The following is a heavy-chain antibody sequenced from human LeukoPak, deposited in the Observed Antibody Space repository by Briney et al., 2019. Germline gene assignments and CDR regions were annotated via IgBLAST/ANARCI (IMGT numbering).Heavy chain of an antibody. CDR3: ARSQGGTMSLRHFDL. CDR1: GFTVSSNY. Sequence: PGGSLRLSCAASGFTVSSNYMNWVRQAPGKGLEWVSVINSGGNAYYAASVKGRFTISRDNSKNMLYLQMNSLRADDTAEYYCARSQGGTMSLRHFDLWGRGTLVTVSS. V-gene: IGHV3-53*01. J-gene: IGHJ2*01. CDR2: INSGGNA. D-gene: IGHD3-22*01.